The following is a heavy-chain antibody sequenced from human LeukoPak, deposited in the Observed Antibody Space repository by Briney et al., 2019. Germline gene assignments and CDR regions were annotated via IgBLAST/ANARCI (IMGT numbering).Heavy chain of an antibody. CDR3: ARSVVAATETFDY. CDR2: ISSSGSTI. V-gene: IGHV3-48*04. D-gene: IGHD2-15*01. J-gene: IGHJ4*02. Sequence: GGSLRLSCAASGFTFSSYGMSWVRQAPGKGLEWVSAISSSGSTIYYADSVKGRFTISRDNAKNSLYLQMNSLRAEDTAVYYCARSVVAATETFDYWGQGTLVTVSS. CDR1: GFTFSSYG.